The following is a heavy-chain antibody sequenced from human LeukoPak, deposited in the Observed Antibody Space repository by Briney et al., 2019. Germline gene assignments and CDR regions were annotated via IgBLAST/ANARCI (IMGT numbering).Heavy chain of an antibody. CDR3: AKVVARFDY. J-gene: IGHJ4*02. Sequence: PGRSLRLSCAASGFTFSSYAMHWVRQAPGKGLEWVAVISYDGSNKYYADSVKGRFTISRDNSKNTLYLQMNSLRAEDTAVYYCAKVVARFDYWGQGTLVTVSS. V-gene: IGHV3-30-3*01. CDR2: ISYDGSNK. D-gene: IGHD3-10*01. CDR1: GFTFSSYA.